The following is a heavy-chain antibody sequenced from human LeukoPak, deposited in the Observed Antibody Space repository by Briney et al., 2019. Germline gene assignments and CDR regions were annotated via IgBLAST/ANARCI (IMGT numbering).Heavy chain of an antibody. CDR3: ARDRGYTYGHPFDY. D-gene: IGHD5-18*01. V-gene: IGHV3-33*01. CDR1: GFTFSSYG. Sequence: GGSLRLSCAASGFTFSSYGMHWVRQAPGKGLEWVALTWHDGSSKYYGDSVTGRFTISRENSKNTLYLQMNSLRAEDTAVYYCARDRGYTYGHPFDYWGQGTLVTVSS. CDR2: TWHDGSSK. J-gene: IGHJ4*02.